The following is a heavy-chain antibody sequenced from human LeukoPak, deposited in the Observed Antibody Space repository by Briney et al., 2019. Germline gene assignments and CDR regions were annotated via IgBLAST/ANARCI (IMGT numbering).Heavy chain of an antibody. CDR2: INPNSGGT. J-gene: IGHJ4*02. Sequence: ASVKVSCKASGYTFTGYYMHWVRQAPGQGLEWMGWINPNSGGTNYAQKFQGRVTMTRDTSISTAYMELSRLRSDDTAVYYCARDLFSLIVGVSFDYWGQGTLVTVSS. D-gene: IGHD1-26*01. V-gene: IGHV1-2*02. CDR1: GYTFTGYY. CDR3: ARDLFSLIVGVSFDY.